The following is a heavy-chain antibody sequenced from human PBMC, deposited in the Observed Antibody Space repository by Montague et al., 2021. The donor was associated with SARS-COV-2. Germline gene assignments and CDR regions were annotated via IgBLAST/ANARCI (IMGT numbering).Heavy chain of an antibody. CDR1: GFTFHDYA. Sequence: SLRLSCAASGFTFHDYALHWVRQVPGKGLEWVSGISWNSGSIGYGDSVKGRFTISRDNAKNSLYLQMNRLRAEDTALYYCAKDRGYYGSGSYFEYWGQGTLVTVSS. D-gene: IGHD3-10*01. CDR3: AKDRGYYGSGSYFEY. CDR2: ISWNSGSI. J-gene: IGHJ4*02. V-gene: IGHV3-9*01.